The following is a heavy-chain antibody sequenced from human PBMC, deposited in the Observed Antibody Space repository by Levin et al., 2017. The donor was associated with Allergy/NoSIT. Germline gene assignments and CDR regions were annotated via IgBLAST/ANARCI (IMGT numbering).Heavy chain of an antibody. CDR3: ASSSARGYSSGWSHYYFDY. CDR2: INPNSGGT. J-gene: IGHJ4*02. Sequence: ASVKVSCKASGYTFTGYYMHWVRQAPGQGLEWMGWINPNSGGTNYAQKFQGRVTMTRDTSISTAYMELSRLRSDDTAVYYCASSSARGYSSGWSHYYFDYWGQGTLVTVSS. D-gene: IGHD6-19*01. CDR1: GYTFTGYY. V-gene: IGHV1-2*02.